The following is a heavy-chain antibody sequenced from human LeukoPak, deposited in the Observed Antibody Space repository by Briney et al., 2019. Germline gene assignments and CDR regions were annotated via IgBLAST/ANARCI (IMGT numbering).Heavy chain of an antibody. CDR2: IYTSGST. Sequence: PSETLSLTCTVSGGSISSGSYYWSWIRQPAGKGLEWIGRIYTSGSTNYNPSLKSRVTISVDTSKNQFSLKLSSVTAADTAVYYCARVSGGSGYYYMDVWGKGTTVTISS. CDR3: ARVSGGSGYYYMDV. D-gene: IGHD3-10*01. CDR1: GGSISSGSYY. V-gene: IGHV4-61*02. J-gene: IGHJ6*03.